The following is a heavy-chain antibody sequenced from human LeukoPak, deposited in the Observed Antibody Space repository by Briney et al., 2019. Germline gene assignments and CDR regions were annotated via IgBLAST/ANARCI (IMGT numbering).Heavy chain of an antibody. Sequence: SETLSLTCAVSGYSISSGYYWGWIRQPPGKGLEWFGSIYHSGSTYYNPSLKSRVTISVDTSKNQFSLKLSSVTAADTAVYYCASYGSGSMGSFDYWGQGTLVTVSS. V-gene: IGHV4-38-2*01. J-gene: IGHJ4*02. D-gene: IGHD3-10*01. CDR2: IYHSGST. CDR1: GYSISSGYY. CDR3: ASYGSGSMGSFDY.